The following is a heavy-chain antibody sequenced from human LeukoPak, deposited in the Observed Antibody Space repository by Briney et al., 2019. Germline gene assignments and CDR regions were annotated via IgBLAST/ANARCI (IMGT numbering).Heavy chain of an antibody. V-gene: IGHV1-18*01. CDR2: LSPYNGDT. J-gene: IGHJ4*02. CDR1: GYTFTRYG. Sequence: ASVKVSCQASGYTFTRYGITWVRQAPGQGPEWMGRLSPYNGDTNYAQKFQGRLTMTTGTSTSTAYMELRSLRSDDTAVYYCAREGSCGSGSYCYNDYWGQGTLVTVSS. D-gene: IGHD3-10*01. CDR3: AREGSCGSGSYCYNDY.